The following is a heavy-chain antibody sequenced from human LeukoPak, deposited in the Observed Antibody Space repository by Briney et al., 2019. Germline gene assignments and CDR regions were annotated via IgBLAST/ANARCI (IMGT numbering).Heavy chain of an antibody. CDR3: TTDLLNRRWAYGSGSYHRGN. D-gene: IGHD3-10*01. Sequence: ASVKVSCKASGYTFTSYYMHWVRQAPGQGLEWMGIINPNGGSTSYAQKFQGRVTMTRDTSTSTVYMDLSSLKTEDTAVYYCTTDLLNRRWAYGSGSYHRGNWGQGTLVTVSS. CDR2: INPNGGST. V-gene: IGHV1-46*01. CDR1: GYTFTSYY. J-gene: IGHJ4*02.